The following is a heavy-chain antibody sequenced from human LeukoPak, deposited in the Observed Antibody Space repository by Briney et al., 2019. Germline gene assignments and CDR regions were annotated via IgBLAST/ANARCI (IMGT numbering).Heavy chain of an antibody. D-gene: IGHD6-19*01. J-gene: IGHJ4*02. CDR2: IYTSGST. CDR1: GGSISSGSYY. V-gene: IGHV4-61*02. CDR3: ARASGYSSGWFETPFVY. Sequence: PSETLSLTCTVSGGSISSGSYYWSWIRQPAGKGLEWIGRIYTSGSTYSNPSLKSRVTISVDMSKNQFSLKLSSVTAADTAVYFCARASGYSSGWFETPFVYWGQGTLVTVSS.